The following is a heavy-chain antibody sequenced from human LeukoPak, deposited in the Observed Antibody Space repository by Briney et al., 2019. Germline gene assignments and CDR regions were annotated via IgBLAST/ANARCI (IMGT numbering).Heavy chain of an antibody. CDR3: ARDSKTLRFLEWFREYYYMDV. J-gene: IGHJ6*03. D-gene: IGHD3-3*01. V-gene: IGHV4-39*07. CDR2: IYYSGST. Sequence: SETLSLTCSVSGGSISGSSYYWVWIRQPPGKGLEWIGSIYYSGSTYYSPSLKSRVTMSLDTSKNQFSLKLSSVTAADTAVYYCARDSKTLRFLEWFREYYYMDVWGKGTTVTVSS. CDR1: GGSISGSSYY.